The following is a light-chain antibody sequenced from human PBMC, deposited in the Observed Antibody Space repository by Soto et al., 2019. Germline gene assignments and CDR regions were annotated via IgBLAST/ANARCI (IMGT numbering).Light chain of an antibody. Sequence: IVLTQSPGTLSLSPGDRATLSCRASDSVSYYLAWYQQKPGQAPRLLIYNAFRRATGIPDRFSGSGSGTDFTLTISRLEPEDFAVYHCQQYGSSPPTFGQGTKVEIK. CDR3: QQYGSSPPT. V-gene: IGKV3-20*01. CDR1: DSVSYY. CDR2: NAF. J-gene: IGKJ1*01.